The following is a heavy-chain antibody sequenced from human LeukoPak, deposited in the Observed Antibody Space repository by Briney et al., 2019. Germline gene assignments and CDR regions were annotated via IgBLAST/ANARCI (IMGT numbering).Heavy chain of an antibody. CDR3: ARVAYYDILTGSSLSCFDY. J-gene: IGHJ4*02. CDR2: INPNSGGT. CDR1: GYTFTGYY. V-gene: IGHV1-2*02. D-gene: IGHD3-9*01. Sequence: ASVKVSCKASGYTFTGYYMHWVRQAPGQGLEWMGWINPNSGGTNYAQKFQGRVTMTRDTSISTAYMELSRLRSDDTAVYYCARVAYYDILTGSSLSCFDYWGQGTLVTVSS.